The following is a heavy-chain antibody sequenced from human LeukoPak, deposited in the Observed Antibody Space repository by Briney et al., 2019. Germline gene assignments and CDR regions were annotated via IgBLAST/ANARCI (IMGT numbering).Heavy chain of an antibody. J-gene: IGHJ6*03. Sequence: GGSLRLSCAASGFTFNDYYMTWIRQAPGKGLEWVSTIKHIGPTTYYADSVKCRFTISRDNAKNSLFLQMSSLRADDTAIYYCARAGELRYMDVWGKGTAVTVSS. V-gene: IGHV3-11*04. D-gene: IGHD3-16*01. CDR2: IKHIGPTT. CDR1: GFTFNDYY. CDR3: ARAGELRYMDV.